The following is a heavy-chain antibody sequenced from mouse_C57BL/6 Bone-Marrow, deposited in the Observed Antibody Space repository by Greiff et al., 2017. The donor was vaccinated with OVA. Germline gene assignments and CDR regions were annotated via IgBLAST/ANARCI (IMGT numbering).Heavy chain of an antibody. CDR2: IYPGDGDT. J-gene: IGHJ1*03. Sequence: QVQLQQSGPELVKPGASVKISCKASGYAFSSSWMNWVEQRPGKGLEWIGRIYPGDGDTNYNGKLKGKATLTADKSSSTAYMQLSSLTSEDSAVYFCAREDDYDWYFDVWGTGTTVTVSS. CDR3: AREDDYDWYFDV. V-gene: IGHV1-82*01. CDR1: GYAFSSSW. D-gene: IGHD2-4*01.